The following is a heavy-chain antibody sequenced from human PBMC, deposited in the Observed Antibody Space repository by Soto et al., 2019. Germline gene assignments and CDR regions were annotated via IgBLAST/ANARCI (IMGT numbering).Heavy chain of an antibody. CDR3: ARDGGGYYSADC. V-gene: IGHV4-59*01. CDR2: VYYSGNN. D-gene: IGHD1-26*01. Sequence: QVQLQESGPGLVKPSETLSLTCTVSGGSISSYYWSWIRQPPGKGLEWIGYVYYSGNNYYNPSLNTCLSTSVDTSTNQFCLTLSSVSAAHPAVYFCARDGGGYYSADCWGQGPLVSVSS. J-gene: IGHJ4*02. CDR1: GGSISSYY.